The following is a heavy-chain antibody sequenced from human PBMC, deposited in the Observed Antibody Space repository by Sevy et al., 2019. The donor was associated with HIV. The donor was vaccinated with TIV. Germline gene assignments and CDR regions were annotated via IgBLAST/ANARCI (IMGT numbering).Heavy chain of an antibody. CDR2: MSYDGTNE. CDR1: RFTFNTYA. V-gene: IGHV3-30*04. Sequence: GGSLRLSCAASRFTFNTYAMHWVRQAPGKGLDWVAFMSYDGTNEYYADSVKGRFTISRDNSKNTLYLQMNSLRAEDTAVYYCARDGVSSGWYRGYYFDYWGQGTLVTVSS. CDR3: ARDGVSSGWYRGYYFDY. D-gene: IGHD6-19*01. J-gene: IGHJ4*02.